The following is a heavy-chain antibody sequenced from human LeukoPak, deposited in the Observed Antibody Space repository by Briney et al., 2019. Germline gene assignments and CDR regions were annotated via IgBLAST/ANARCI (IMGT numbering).Heavy chain of an antibody. Sequence: ASVKVSCKASRYTFTSYDINWVREAAGQGLEWMGWMNPNTGRTGFAQKFQDRLTMTRDASISTAYLELSSLRSEDTAIYYCATLSQTPDYYSRGGSYQLGNWGQGTPVTVSS. CDR2: MNPNTGRT. D-gene: IGHD3-22*01. J-gene: IGHJ4*02. CDR1: RYTFTSYD. V-gene: IGHV1-8*01. CDR3: ATLSQTPDYYSRGGSYQLGN.